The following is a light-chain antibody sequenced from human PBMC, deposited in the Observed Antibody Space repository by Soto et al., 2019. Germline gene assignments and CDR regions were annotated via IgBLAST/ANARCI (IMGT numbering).Light chain of an antibody. CDR2: GAS. CDR1: QSVSSSY. CDR3: QQYDTSPRT. Sequence: EIVLTQSPGTLSLSPGERATLSCRASQSVSSSYLAWYQQKPGQSPRLLIFGASSRATGTPDRFSGSGSGTDFTLTISRLEPEDFAVYYCQQYDTSPRTFGQGTTVXIK. V-gene: IGKV3-20*01. J-gene: IGKJ1*01.